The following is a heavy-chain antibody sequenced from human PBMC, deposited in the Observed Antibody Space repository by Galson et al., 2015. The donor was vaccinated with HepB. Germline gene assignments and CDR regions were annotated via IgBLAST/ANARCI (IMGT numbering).Heavy chain of an antibody. CDR1: TFIFSTYS. CDR2: ISSSSTTI. D-gene: IGHD5-24*01. V-gene: IGHV3-48*01. J-gene: IGHJ4*02. CDR3: ARDGYNYLDY. Sequence: SLRLSCAASTFIFSTYSMDWVRQAPGKGLEWVSYISSSSTTIYYADSVKGRFTISRDNSKNTLYLQVNSLRAEDTAVYYCARDGYNYLDYWGQGTLVTVSS.